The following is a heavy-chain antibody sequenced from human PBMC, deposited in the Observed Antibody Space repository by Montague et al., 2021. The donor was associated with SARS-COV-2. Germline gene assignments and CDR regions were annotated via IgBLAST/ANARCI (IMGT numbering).Heavy chain of an antibody. CDR1: GFTFSSYE. V-gene: IGHV3-48*03. CDR3: ARAPAQLRFLEWLFFDY. D-gene: IGHD3-3*01. J-gene: IGHJ4*02. Sequence: SLRLSCAASGFTFSSYEMNWVRQAPGKGLEWVSYISSSGSTIYYSDSLKGRFTISRDNAKNSLYLQMNSLRAEDTAVYYCARAPAQLRFLEWLFFDYWGQGTLVTVSS. CDR2: ISSSGSTI.